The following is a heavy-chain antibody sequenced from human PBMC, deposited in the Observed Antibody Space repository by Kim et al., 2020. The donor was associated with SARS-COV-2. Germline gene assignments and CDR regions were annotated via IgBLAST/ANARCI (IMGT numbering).Heavy chain of an antibody. CDR2: IKQDGSEK. CDR3: ASGATGTTHYYYGMDV. D-gene: IGHD1-1*01. J-gene: IGHJ6*02. Sequence: GGSLRLSCAASGFTFSSYWMSWVRQAPGKGLEWVANIKQDGSEKYYVDSVKGRFTISRDNAKNSLYLQMNSLRAEDTAVYYCASGATGTTHYYYGMDVWGQGTTVTVSS. CDR1: GFTFSSYW. V-gene: IGHV3-7*01.